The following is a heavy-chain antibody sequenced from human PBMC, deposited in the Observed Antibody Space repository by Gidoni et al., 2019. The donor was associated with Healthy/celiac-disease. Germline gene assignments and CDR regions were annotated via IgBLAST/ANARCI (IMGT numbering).Heavy chain of an antibody. D-gene: IGHD5-18*01. CDR2: IWYDGSNK. CDR3: ARDRGTAIYYYYGMDV. V-gene: IGHV3-33*01. J-gene: IGHJ6*02. CDR1: GFTFSSYG. Sequence: QVQLVESGGGVVQPGRSLRLSCAASGFTFSSYGMHWVRQAPGKGLEWVAVIWYDGSNKYYADSVKGRFTISRDNSKNTLYLQMNSLRAEDTAVYYCARDRGTAIYYYYGMDVWGQGTTVTVSS.